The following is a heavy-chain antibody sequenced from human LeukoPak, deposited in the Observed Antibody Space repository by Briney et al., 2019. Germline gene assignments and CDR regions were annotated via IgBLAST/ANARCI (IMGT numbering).Heavy chain of an antibody. Sequence: SETLSLTCTVTAGSISTYYWSCIRQTAGKGLEWIGHINPRGNIKYNPSLKSRVSLSMDTSKNHFSLKVNSVTAADTAVYYCARGGAQWLVEEAFDFWGRGTMVAVSS. V-gene: IGHV4-4*07. CDR3: ARGGAQWLVEEAFDF. CDR1: AGSISTYY. D-gene: IGHD6-19*01. CDR2: INPRGNI. J-gene: IGHJ3*01.